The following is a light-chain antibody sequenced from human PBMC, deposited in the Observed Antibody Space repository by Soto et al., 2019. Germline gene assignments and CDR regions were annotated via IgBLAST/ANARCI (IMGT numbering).Light chain of an antibody. V-gene: IGKV3-20*01. CDR1: QSVSSSY. Sequence: EIVLTQSPGTLSLSPGERATLSCRASQSVSSSYLAWYQQKPGQAPRLLIYGASSRATGIPDRFSGSGSGTDFTLTISRLEPEDFAVYYCQQYGSSLTLGGGTKVEFK. J-gene: IGKJ4*01. CDR3: QQYGSSLT. CDR2: GAS.